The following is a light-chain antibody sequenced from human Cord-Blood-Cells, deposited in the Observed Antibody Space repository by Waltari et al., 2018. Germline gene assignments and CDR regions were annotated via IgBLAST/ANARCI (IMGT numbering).Light chain of an antibody. Sequence: QSALTQPASVSGSPGQSITISCTGTSSYVGGYNYVSWYQQHPGKAPKLMIYEVSNWPSGVSNRFSGSKSGNTASLTISGLQAEDEADYYCSSYTSSSTLVFGTGTKVTVL. V-gene: IGLV2-14*01. CDR2: EVS. CDR3: SSYTSSSTLV. J-gene: IGLJ1*01. CDR1: SSYVGGYNY.